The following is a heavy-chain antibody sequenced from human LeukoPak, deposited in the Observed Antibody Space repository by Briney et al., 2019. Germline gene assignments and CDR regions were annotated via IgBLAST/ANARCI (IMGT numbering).Heavy chain of an antibody. CDR3: ARVETRSGYFDY. D-gene: IGHD3-3*01. Sequence: PSETLSLTCDVSGASISSGRNYWGWIRQSPGKGLEWIGSIHYNGNSYYNPSLKSRVTISVDTSKNQFSLKLSSVTAADTAVYYCARVETRSGYFDYWGQGTLVTVSS. CDR1: GASISSGRNY. CDR2: IHYNGNS. J-gene: IGHJ4*02. V-gene: IGHV4-39*07.